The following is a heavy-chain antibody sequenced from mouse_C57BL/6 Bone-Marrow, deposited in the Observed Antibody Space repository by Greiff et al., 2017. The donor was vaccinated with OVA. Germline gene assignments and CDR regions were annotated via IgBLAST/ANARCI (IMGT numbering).Heavy chain of an antibody. CDR1: EYEFPSHD. Sequence: EVNVVESGGGLVQPGESLKPSCESNEYEFPSHDMSWVRKTPEKRLELVAAINSDGGSTYYPDTMERRFIISRDNTKKTLYLQMSSLRSEDTALYYCARGIYGNYSFAYWGQGTLVTVSA. J-gene: IGHJ3*01. CDR3: ARGIYGNYSFAY. CDR2: INSDGGST. D-gene: IGHD2-1*01. V-gene: IGHV5-2*01.